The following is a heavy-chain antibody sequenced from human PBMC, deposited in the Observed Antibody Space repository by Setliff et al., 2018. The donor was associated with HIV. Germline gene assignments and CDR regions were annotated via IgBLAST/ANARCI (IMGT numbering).Heavy chain of an antibody. CDR1: GYTFTSYA. V-gene: IGHV1-3*01. D-gene: IGHD5-12*01. CDR3: ARGGRSDGYHIAS. J-gene: IGHJ4*02. Sequence: ASVKISCKASGYTFTSYAIHWVRQAPGQSLEWMGWINAGYGNTKYSQKFQGRVTITRDASASTAYMELSSLRSEDTAVYYCARGGRSDGYHIASWGQGILVTVSS. CDR2: INAGYGNT.